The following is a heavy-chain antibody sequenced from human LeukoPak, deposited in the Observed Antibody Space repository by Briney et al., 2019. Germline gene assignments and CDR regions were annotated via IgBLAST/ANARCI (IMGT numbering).Heavy chain of an antibody. CDR2: IRAEGDPT. CDR3: AKDGHCPDVCTTKIVVAGYVHF. D-gene: IGHD6-19*01. Sequence: GGSLRLSCRASGFTFTTYSMNWLRQAPGKGLEWVSVIRAEGDPTYYADSVKGRFTISRDNSKNMLYLQMNSLRAEDTAIYCCAKDGHCPDVCTTKIVVAGYVHFWGEGTLVSVSS. V-gene: IGHV3-23*01. J-gene: IGHJ4*02. CDR1: GFTFTTYS.